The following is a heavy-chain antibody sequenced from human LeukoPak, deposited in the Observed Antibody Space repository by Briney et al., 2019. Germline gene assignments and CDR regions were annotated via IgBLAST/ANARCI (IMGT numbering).Heavy chain of an antibody. CDR1: GGSISSYY. CDR3: ARRYGSGSSGAFDY. D-gene: IGHD3-10*01. J-gene: IGHJ4*02. V-gene: IGHV4-59*01. CDR2: IYYSGST. Sequence: SETLSLTCTVSGGSISSYYWSWIRQPPGKGLEWIAYIYYSGSTNYNPSLKSRVTISVDTSKNQFSLKLSSVTAADTAVYYCARRYGSGSSGAFDYWGQGTLVTVSS.